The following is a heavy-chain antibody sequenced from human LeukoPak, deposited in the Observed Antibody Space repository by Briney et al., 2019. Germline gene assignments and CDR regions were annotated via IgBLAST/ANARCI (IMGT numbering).Heavy chain of an antibody. J-gene: IGHJ4*02. Sequence: SVKVSCKASGGTFSSYAISWMRQAPGQGLEWMGGIIPIFGTANYAQKFQGRVTITADESTSTAYMELSSLRSEDTAVYYCARARYYYDSSGYYFGPDYWGQGTLVTVSS. CDR2: IIPIFGTA. CDR1: GGTFSSYA. D-gene: IGHD3-22*01. V-gene: IGHV1-69*13. CDR3: ARARYYYDSSGYYFGPDY.